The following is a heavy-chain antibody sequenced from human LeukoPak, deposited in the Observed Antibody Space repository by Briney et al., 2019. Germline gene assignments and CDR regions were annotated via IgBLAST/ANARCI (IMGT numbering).Heavy chain of an antibody. Sequence: ASVKVSCKASGYTFTSYAMHWVRQAPGQRLEWMGWINAGNGNTKYSQKFQGRVTITRDTSASTAYMELSRLRSEDTAVYYCARGYDILTGYYSFDYWGQGTLVTVSS. D-gene: IGHD3-9*01. CDR1: GYTFTSYA. V-gene: IGHV1-3*01. J-gene: IGHJ4*02. CDR3: ARGYDILTGYYSFDY. CDR2: INAGNGNT.